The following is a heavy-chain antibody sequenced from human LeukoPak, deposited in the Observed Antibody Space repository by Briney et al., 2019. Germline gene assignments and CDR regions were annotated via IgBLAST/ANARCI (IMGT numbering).Heavy chain of an antibody. CDR2: INHSGST. Sequence: SETLSLTCAVYGGSFRGYYWSWFRQPPGKGLEWIGEINHSGSTNYNPSLKSRVTISVDTSKNQFSLKLSSVTAADTAVYYCAVVPDARSFVDYWGQGTLVTVSS. CDR3: AVVPDARSFVDY. D-gene: IGHD2-2*01. J-gene: IGHJ4*02. V-gene: IGHV4-34*01. CDR1: GGSFRGYY.